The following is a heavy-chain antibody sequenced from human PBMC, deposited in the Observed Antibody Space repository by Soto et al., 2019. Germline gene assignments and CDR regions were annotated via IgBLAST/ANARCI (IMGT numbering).Heavy chain of an antibody. V-gene: IGHV4-59*01. CDR3: ARVTLTFGGQFES. CDR2: IFYSGST. J-gene: IGHJ5*01. Sequence: SETLSLTCTVSGGSISSYYWSWIRQPPGKGLEWIGFIFYSGSTDYNPSFKSRVTISVDTSKHQFSLKLNSVTAADTAVYYCARVTLTFGGQFESWGLGTLVTVSS. CDR1: GGSISSYY. D-gene: IGHD3-16*01.